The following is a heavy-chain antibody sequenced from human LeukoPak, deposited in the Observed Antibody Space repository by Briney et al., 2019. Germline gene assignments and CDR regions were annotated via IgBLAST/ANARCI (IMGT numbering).Heavy chain of an antibody. CDR3: ARGLGLESYYNGDAFDI. D-gene: IGHD1-26*01. CDR1: GYTFTSYG. CDR2: ISAYNGNT. V-gene: IGHV1-18*01. J-gene: IGHJ3*02. Sequence: ASVKVSCKASGYTFTSYGISWVRQAPGQGLEWMGWISAYNGNTNYAQKLQGRVTMTTDTSTSTAYMELRSLRSDDTAVYYCARGLGLESYYNGDAFDIWGQGTMVTVSS.